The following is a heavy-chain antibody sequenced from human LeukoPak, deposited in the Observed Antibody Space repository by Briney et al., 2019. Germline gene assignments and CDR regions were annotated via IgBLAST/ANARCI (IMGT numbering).Heavy chain of an antibody. CDR3: ARVPEGVIIAAFDI. D-gene: IGHD3-16*02. CDR2: INPSSGGT. V-gene: IGHV1-2*02. J-gene: IGHJ3*02. Sequence: ASVKVSCKASGYTFTGYYMHWVRQAPGQGLEWMGWINPSSGGTNYAQKFQGRVTMTRDTSISTAYMELSRLRSDDTAVYYCARVPEGVIIAAFDIWGQGTMVTVSS. CDR1: GYTFTGYY.